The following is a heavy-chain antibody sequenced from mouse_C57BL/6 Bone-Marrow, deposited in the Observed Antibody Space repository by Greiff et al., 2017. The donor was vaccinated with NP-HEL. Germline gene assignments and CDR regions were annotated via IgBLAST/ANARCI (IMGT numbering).Heavy chain of an antibody. CDR2: IYPGDGDT. D-gene: IGHD4-1*01. J-gene: IGHJ4*01. V-gene: IGHV1-80*01. Sequence: QVHVKQSGAELVKPGASVKISCKASGYAFSSYWMNWVKQRPGKGLEWIGQIYPGDGDTNYNGKFKGKATLTADKSSSTAYMQLSSLTSEDSAVYFCARSENWDDYAMDYWGQGTSVTVSS. CDR3: ARSENWDDYAMDY. CDR1: GYAFSSYW.